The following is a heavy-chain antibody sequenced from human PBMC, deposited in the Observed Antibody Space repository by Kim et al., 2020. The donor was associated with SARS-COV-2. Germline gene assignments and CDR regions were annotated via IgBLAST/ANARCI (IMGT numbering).Heavy chain of an antibody. J-gene: IGHJ2*01. CDR2: IYYSGST. CDR3: ATRGYSMCADWYFDL. CDR1: GGSISSSSYY. V-gene: IGHV4-39*01. D-gene: IGHD5-12*01. Sequence: SETLSLTCTVSGGSISSSSYYWGWIRQPPGKGLEWIGSIYYSGSTYYNPSLKSRVTISVDTSKNPFSLKLSSVTAADTAVYYCATRGYSMCADWYFDLWGRGTLVTVSS.